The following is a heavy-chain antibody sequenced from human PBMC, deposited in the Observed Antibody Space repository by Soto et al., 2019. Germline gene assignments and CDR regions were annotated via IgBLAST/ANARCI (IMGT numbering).Heavy chain of an antibody. CDR1: GFTVSSNY. D-gene: IGHD3-22*01. CDR3: ARDHHYYDSSGYYNNWFDP. J-gene: IGHJ5*02. Sequence: EVQLVETGGGLIQPGGSLRLSCAASGFTVSSNYMSWVRQAPGKGLEWVSVIYSGGSTYYADSVKGRFTISRDNSKNTLYLQMNSLRAEDTAVYYCARDHHYYDSSGYYNNWFDPGGQGTLVTVSS. CDR2: IYSGGST. V-gene: IGHV3-53*02.